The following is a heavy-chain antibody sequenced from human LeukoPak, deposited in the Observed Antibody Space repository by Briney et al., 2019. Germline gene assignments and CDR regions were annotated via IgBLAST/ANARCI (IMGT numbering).Heavy chain of an antibody. V-gene: IGHV3-21*01. CDR1: GFTFSSYS. D-gene: IGHD6-19*01. CDR3: ARDLSSSGWYYFDY. CDR2: ISSSSSYI. Sequence: GGSLRLSCAASGFTFSSYSMNWVRQAPGKGLEWVSSISSSSSYIYYADSVKGRFTISRDNAKNSLYLQMNSLRAEDTAVYHCARDLSSSGWYYFDYWGQGTLVTVSS. J-gene: IGHJ4*02.